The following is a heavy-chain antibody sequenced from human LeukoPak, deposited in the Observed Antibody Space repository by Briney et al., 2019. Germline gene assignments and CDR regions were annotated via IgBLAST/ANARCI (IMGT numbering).Heavy chain of an antibody. J-gene: IGHJ6*03. CDR3: ARLLGYCTATSCSYMDV. D-gene: IGHD2-2*01. Sequence: SETLSLTCTVSGGSISSYYWSWIRQPPGKGLEWIGNIYTSWSTNYNPSLKSRVTISVDTSKSQCSLKLSSVTDADTAVYYCARLLGYCTATSCSYMDVWGKGTTVTVSS. CDR2: IYTSWST. V-gene: IGHV4-4*08. CDR1: GGSISSYY.